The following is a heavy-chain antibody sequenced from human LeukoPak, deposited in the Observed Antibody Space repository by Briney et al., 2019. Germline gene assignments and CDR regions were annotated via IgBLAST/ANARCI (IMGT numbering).Heavy chain of an antibody. D-gene: IGHD3-22*01. V-gene: IGHV4-59*01. Sequence: SETLSLTCTVSGGSINSYYWSWIRQPPGKGLEWIGYIYYSGSTNYNPSLKSRVTISVDTSKNQFSLKLSSVTAADTAVYYCARSEDYYDSSGHAFDFWGRGTLVTVSS. CDR1: GGSINSYY. CDR2: IYYSGST. CDR3: ARSEDYYDSSGHAFDF. J-gene: IGHJ4*02.